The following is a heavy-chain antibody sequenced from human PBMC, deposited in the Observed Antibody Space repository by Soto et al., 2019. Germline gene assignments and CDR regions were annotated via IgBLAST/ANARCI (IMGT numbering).Heavy chain of an antibody. CDR3: ARIKELVVVIRGYFDY. J-gene: IGHJ4*02. V-gene: IGHV3-23*01. CDR1: GITFSNYV. D-gene: IGHD3-22*01. CDR2: ISGSGIST. Sequence: GGSLRLSCAASGITFSNYVLSWVRQAPGKGLEWVSSISGSGISTYYADSVKGRFSISRDTSKNMLYLQMNSLRAEDTAVYYCARIKELVVVIRGYFDYWGQGTLVTVSS.